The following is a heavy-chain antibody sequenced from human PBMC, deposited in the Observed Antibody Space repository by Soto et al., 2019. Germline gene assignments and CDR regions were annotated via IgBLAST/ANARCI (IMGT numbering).Heavy chain of an antibody. D-gene: IGHD6-19*01. V-gene: IGHV1-3*01. Sequence: QVQLVQSGAEVKKPGASVKVSCKASGYTFTSYAMHWVRQAPGQRLEWMGWINAGNGNTKYSQKFQGRVTITRDTSASTAYMELSSLRSEDTAVYYCARDKPVQSSSGWYVGHWFDPWGQGTLVTVSS. CDR1: GYTFTSYA. CDR3: ARDKPVQSSSGWYVGHWFDP. J-gene: IGHJ5*02. CDR2: INAGNGNT.